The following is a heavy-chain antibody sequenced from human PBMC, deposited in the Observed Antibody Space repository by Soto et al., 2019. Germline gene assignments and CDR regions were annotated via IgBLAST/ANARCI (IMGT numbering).Heavy chain of an antibody. CDR3: AREWSISVAAPGY. CDR1: GFTFSTYT. CDR2: ISNNGINT. Sequence: GGSLRLSSAASGFTFSTYTMYWVRQAPGKGLEWVAGISNNGINTHYADSVKGRFTISRDNSKNTLYVQMNSLGAEDTAVYYCAREWSISVAAPGYWGQGTLVTV. D-gene: IGHD6-19*01. V-gene: IGHV3-30-3*01. J-gene: IGHJ4*02.